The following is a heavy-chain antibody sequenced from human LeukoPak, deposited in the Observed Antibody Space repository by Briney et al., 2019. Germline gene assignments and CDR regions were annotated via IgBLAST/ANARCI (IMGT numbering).Heavy chain of an antibody. CDR1: GYTFTSYG. CDR2: ISAYNGNT. CDR3: ARDKQWPVLGAFDI. D-gene: IGHD6-19*01. V-gene: IGHV1-18*01. Sequence: ASVKVSCKASGYTFTSYGISWVRQAPGQGLEWMGWISAYNGNTNYAQKLQGRVTMTTDTSTSTAYMEPRSLKSDDTAVYYCARDKQWPVLGAFDIWGQGTMVTVSS. J-gene: IGHJ3*02.